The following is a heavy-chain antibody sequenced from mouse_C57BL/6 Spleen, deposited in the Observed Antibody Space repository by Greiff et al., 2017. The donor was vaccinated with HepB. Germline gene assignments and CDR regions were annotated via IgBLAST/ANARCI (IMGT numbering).Heavy chain of an antibody. J-gene: IGHJ2*01. CDR3: ARGITTVPSLSFDY. V-gene: IGHV1-82*01. Sequence: QVQLQQSGPELVKPGASVKISCKASGYAFSSSWVNWVKQRPGKGLEWIGRIYPGDGDTNYNGKFKGKATLTADKSSSTAYMQLSSLTSEDSAVYFCARGITTVPSLSFDYWGQGTTLTVSS. CDR1: GYAFSSSW. CDR2: IYPGDGDT. D-gene: IGHD1-1*01.